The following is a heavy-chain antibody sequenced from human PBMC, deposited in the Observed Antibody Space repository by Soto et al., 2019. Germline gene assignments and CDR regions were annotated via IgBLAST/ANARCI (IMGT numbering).Heavy chain of an antibody. Sequence: GGSLRLACAASGFTFSSYAMSWVRQAPGKGLEWVSGISGSGLSTNYADSVKGRFTISRDNSKNTLYLQMNSLRAEDTAVYYCAKMTTRRFDYWGQGTLVTVSS. CDR2: ISGSGLST. CDR3: AKMTTRRFDY. CDR1: GFTFSSYA. V-gene: IGHV3-23*01. J-gene: IGHJ4*02. D-gene: IGHD4-17*01.